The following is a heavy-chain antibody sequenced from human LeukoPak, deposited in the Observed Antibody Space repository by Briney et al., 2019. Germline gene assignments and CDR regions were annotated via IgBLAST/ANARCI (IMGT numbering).Heavy chain of an antibody. CDR1: GGTFSSYA. J-gene: IGHJ4*02. CDR3: ARDGEDTAMVMDY. D-gene: IGHD5-18*01. V-gene: IGHV1-69*05. CDR2: IIPIFGTA. Sequence: SVKVSCKASGGTFSSYAISWVRQAPGQGLEWMGGIIPIFGTANYAQKFQGRVTITTDESTSTAYMELSSLRSEDTAVYYCARDGEDTAMVMDYWSQGTLVTVSS.